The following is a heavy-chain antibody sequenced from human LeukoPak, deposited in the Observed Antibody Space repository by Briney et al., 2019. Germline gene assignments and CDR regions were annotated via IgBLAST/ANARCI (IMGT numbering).Heavy chain of an antibody. Sequence: GGSLRLSCAASGFTFSSYAMHWVRQAPGKGLEWVAVISYDGSNKYYADSVKGRFTISRDNSKNTLYLQMNSLRAEDTAVYYCAGEGTVATIPFDYWGQGTLVTVSS. V-gene: IGHV3-30-3*01. CDR3: AGEGTVATIPFDY. CDR2: ISYDGSNK. CDR1: GFTFSSYA. D-gene: IGHD5-12*01. J-gene: IGHJ4*02.